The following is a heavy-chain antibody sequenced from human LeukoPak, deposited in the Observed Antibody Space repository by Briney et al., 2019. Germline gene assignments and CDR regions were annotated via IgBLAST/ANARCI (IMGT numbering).Heavy chain of an antibody. J-gene: IGHJ1*01. CDR3: YGGNAEQ. CDR1: GFIFSNYA. D-gene: IGHD4-23*01. CDR2: ISGSGGWT. Sequence: GGSLRLSCTASGFIFSNYAMNWVRQAPGKGLEWVSVISGSGGWTHYADSVKGRFTISRDNAKNTLYLQMNSLRVEDMAVYYCYGGNAEQWGQGTLVTVSS. V-gene: IGHV3-23*01.